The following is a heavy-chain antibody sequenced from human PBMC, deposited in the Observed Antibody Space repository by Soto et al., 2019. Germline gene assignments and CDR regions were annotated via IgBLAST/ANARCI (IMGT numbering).Heavy chain of an antibody. CDR2: IYWDDDK. Sequence: QITLKESGPTLVKPTQTLTLTCTFSGFSLSTSGVGVGWIRQPPGKALEWLALIYWDDDKRYSPSLKSRLTITKDTSKNQVVLTMTNMDPVDTATYYCAHIYEYYDILTGYSYYFDYWGQGTLVTVSS. V-gene: IGHV2-5*02. CDR3: AHIYEYYDILTGYSYYFDY. J-gene: IGHJ4*02. D-gene: IGHD3-9*01. CDR1: GFSLSTSGVG.